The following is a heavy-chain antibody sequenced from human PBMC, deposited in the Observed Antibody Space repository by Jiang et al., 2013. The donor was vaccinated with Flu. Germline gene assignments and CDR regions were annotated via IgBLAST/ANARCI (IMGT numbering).Heavy chain of an antibody. Sequence: GSGLVKPSETLSLTCTVSGGSVSSGSYYWSWIRQPPGKGLEWIGYIYYSGSTNYNPSLKSRVTISVDTSKNQFSLKLSSVTAADTAVYYCARDHSKSKAFDIWGQGDNGHRLF. CDR3: ARDHSKSKAFDI. CDR1: GGSVSSGSYY. CDR2: IYYSGST. D-gene: IGHD2/OR15-2a*01. V-gene: IGHV4-61*01. J-gene: IGHJ3*02.